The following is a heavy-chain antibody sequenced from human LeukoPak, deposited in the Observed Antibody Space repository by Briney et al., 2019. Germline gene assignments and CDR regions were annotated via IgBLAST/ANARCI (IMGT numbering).Heavy chain of an antibody. J-gene: IGHJ4*02. V-gene: IGHV3-23*01. D-gene: IGHD2-21*02. CDR3: ARARSMLRLRSSFDF. Sequence: GESLRLSCAASGFTFSSYAMSWVRQAPGKGLEWIYSISGGASNTYYVDSVKGRFTISRDSSNNTLLLQMTSLRVEDTAIYFCARARSMLRLRSSFDFWGQGALVTVSS. CDR2: ISGGASNT. CDR1: GFTFSSYA.